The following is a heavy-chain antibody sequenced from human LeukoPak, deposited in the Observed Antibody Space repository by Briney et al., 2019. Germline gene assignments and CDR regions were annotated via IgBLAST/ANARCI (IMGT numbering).Heavy chain of an antibody. CDR3: ARGPTPLDY. J-gene: IGHJ4*02. CDR2: INHSGST. Sequence: SETLSLTCAVYGGSFSGYDWSWIRQPPWKGLEWIGEINHSGSTDYNPSLKSRVTISVDTSKNQFSLKLSSVTAADTAVYYCARGPTPLDYWGQGTLVTVSS. D-gene: IGHD2-15*01. CDR1: GGSFSGYD. V-gene: IGHV4-34*01.